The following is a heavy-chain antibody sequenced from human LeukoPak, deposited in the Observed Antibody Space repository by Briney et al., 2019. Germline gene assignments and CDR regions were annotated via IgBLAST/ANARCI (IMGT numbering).Heavy chain of an antibody. D-gene: IGHD5-18*01. V-gene: IGHV1-46*01. CDR3: TKDRYTALGDDALDI. CDR2: INPSGGST. J-gene: IGHJ3*02. CDR1: GYTFTSYY. Sequence: ASVKVSCKASGYTFTSYYMHWVRQAPGQGLEWMGIINPSGGSTSYAQKFQGRVTMTRDTSTSTVYMELSSLRAEDTAIYYCTKDRYTALGDDALDIWGRGTMVTVSS.